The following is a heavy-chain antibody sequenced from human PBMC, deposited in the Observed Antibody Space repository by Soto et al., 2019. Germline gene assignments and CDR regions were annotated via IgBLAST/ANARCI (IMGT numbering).Heavy chain of an antibody. D-gene: IGHD3-3*01. CDR1: GFTFSSYG. CDR3: ARDFSTIFGVVMAYYYYGMDV. V-gene: IGHV3-33*01. CDR2: IWYDGSNK. Sequence: GGSLRLSCAASGFTFSSYGMHWVRQAPGKGLEWVAVIWYDGSNKYYADSVKGRFTISRDNSKNTLYLQMNSLRAKDTAVYYCARDFSTIFGVVMAYYYYGMDVWGQGTTVTVSS. J-gene: IGHJ6*02.